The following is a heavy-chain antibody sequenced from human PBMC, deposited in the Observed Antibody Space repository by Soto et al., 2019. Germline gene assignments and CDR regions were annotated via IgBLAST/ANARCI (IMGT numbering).Heavy chain of an antibody. Sequence: QVQLVQSGAEVNKPGASVKVSCKASGYTFTSHDINWMRQATGQGLEWMGWMNPNSGHTNYAQKFQGRVTMTRDTSISTAYMEWTNLRSEDTAIYYCASDMSTSWGQGTLVTVSS. D-gene: IGHD3-16*01. CDR3: ASDMSTS. J-gene: IGHJ5*02. CDR2: MNPNSGHT. V-gene: IGHV1-8*01. CDR1: GYTFTSHD.